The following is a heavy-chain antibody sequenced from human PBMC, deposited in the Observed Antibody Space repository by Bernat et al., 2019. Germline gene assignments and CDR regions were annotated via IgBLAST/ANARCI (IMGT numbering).Heavy chain of an antibody. V-gene: IGHV3-23*01. CDR3: AKVGPQQWLVKPHFDY. J-gene: IGHJ4*02. Sequence: EVQLLESGGGLVQPGGSLRLSCAASGFTFSSYAMSWVRQAPGKGLEWFSAFSGSGGSTYYADSVKGRFTISRDNSKNTLYLQMNSLRAEDTAVYYCAKVGPQQWLVKPHFDYWGQGTLVTVSS. CDR2: FSGSGGST. CDR1: GFTFSSYA. D-gene: IGHD6-19*01.